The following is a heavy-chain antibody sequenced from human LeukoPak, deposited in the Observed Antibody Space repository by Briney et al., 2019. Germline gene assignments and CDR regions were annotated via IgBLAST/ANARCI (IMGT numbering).Heavy chain of an antibody. V-gene: IGHV4-4*02. CDR2: IYHSGST. CDR3: ARDPPRDYDSGGFFFDY. D-gene: IGHD3-22*01. CDR1: GGSISSSNW. J-gene: IGHJ4*02. Sequence: SETLSLTCAVSGGSISSSNWWSWVRQPPGKGLEWIGEIYHSGSTNYNPSLKSRVTISVDKSKNQFSLKLSSVTAADTAVYYCARDPPRDYDSGGFFFDYWGRGTVVTVSS.